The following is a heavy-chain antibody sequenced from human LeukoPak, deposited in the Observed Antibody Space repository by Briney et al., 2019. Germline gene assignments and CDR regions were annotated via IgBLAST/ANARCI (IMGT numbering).Heavy chain of an antibody. CDR1: GFTFSGYS. CDR3: AKDNVYVYFDY. CDR2: ISGSGGST. D-gene: IGHD1-14*01. V-gene: IGHV3-23*01. J-gene: IGHJ4*02. Sequence: GGSLRLFCTASGFTFSGYSMSWVRQAPGRGLEWVSDISGSGGSTYYADSVKGRFTISRDNSKNTLYLQMNSLRAEDTAVYYCAKDNVYVYFDYWGQGTLVTVSS.